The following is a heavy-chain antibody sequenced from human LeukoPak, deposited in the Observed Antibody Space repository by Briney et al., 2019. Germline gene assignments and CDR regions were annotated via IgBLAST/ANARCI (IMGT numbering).Heavy chain of an antibody. J-gene: IGHJ4*02. V-gene: IGHV1-2*02. CDR3: ARDGVSVMPEFDF. CDR1: GYTFSDYY. CDR2: IYCKDGVT. Sequence: ASVKVSCKASGYTFSDYYIYWPRQAPGQGLEWMGWIYCKDGVTKYAEIFEGRVTMTRDTSIDTVYMELRGLTSDDTAVFYCARDGVSVMPEFDFWGQGTLVTVSS. D-gene: IGHD2/OR15-2a*01.